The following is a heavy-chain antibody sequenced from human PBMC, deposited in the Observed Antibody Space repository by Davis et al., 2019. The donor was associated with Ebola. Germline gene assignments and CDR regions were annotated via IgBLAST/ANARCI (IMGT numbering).Heavy chain of an antibody. V-gene: IGHV1-69*04. CDR2: IIPILGIA. D-gene: IGHD1-1*01. CDR1: GYTFTSYG. J-gene: IGHJ3*02. CDR3: ARNWSLKELIGFAFDI. Sequence: SVKVSCKASGYTFTSYGISWVRQAPGQGLEWMGRIIPILGIANYAQKFQGRVTITADKSTSTAYMELSSLRSEDTAVYYCARNWSLKELIGFAFDIWGQGTMVTVSS.